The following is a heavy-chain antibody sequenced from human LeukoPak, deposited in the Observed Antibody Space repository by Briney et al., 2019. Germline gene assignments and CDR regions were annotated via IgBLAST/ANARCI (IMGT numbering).Heavy chain of an antibody. CDR3: ARGHYGDYRFDY. V-gene: IGHV4-39*07. D-gene: IGHD4-17*01. J-gene: IGHJ4*02. Sequence: SETLSLTCTVSGDSISSTNYYWGWIRQPPGKGLEWIGSIYYSGSTNYNPSLKSRVTISVDTSKNQFSLKLSSVTAADTAVYYCARGHYGDYRFDYWGQGTLVTVSS. CDR2: IYYSGST. CDR1: GDSISSTNYY.